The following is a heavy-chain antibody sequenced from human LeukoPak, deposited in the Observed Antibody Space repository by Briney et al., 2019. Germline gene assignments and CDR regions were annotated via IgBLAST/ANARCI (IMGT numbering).Heavy chain of an antibody. CDR2: MYYSGST. Sequence: KPSETLSLTCTVSGGSINNYYRTWIRQPPGKGLEWVGYMYYSGSTNYNPSFESRVTISIDTSKNQFSLKLSSATAADTAVYYCARGSSYDSARDGFDIWGQGTMVTVSS. CDR3: ARGSSYDSARDGFDI. CDR1: GGSINNYY. V-gene: IGHV4-59*01. D-gene: IGHD3-10*01. J-gene: IGHJ3*02.